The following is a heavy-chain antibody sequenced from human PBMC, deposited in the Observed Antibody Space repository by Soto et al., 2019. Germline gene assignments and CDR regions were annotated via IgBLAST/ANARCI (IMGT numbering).Heavy chain of an antibody. Sequence: PGGSLRLSCAASGFTFSSYGMHWVRQAPGKGLEWVAVISYDGSNKYYADSVKGRFTISRDNSKNTLYLQMNSLRAEDTAVYYCAKDGPFKMATIQGYFDYWGQGTLVTVS. CDR3: AKDGPFKMATIQGYFDY. CDR1: GFTFSSYG. CDR2: ISYDGSNK. V-gene: IGHV3-30*18. J-gene: IGHJ4*02. D-gene: IGHD5-12*01.